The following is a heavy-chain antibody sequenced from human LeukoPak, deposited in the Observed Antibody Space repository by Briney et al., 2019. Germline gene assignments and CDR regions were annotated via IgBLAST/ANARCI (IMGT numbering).Heavy chain of an antibody. J-gene: IGHJ3*02. Sequence: GSLRLSCAASGFTFSSYWMTWVRQPPGKGLEWIGEIYHSGSTNYNPSLKSRVTISVDKSKNQFSLKLSSVTAADTAVYYCARGWAAGTNAFDIWGQGTMVTVSS. D-gene: IGHD3-10*01. CDR1: GFTFSSYW. V-gene: IGHV4-4*02. CDR3: ARGWAAGTNAFDI. CDR2: IYHSGST.